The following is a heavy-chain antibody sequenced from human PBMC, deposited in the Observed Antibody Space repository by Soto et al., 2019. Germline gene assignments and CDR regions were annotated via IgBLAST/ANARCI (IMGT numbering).Heavy chain of an antibody. Sequence: PSETLSLTCAVSGGSISSTMYYWGWLRQTPGKGPEWIGSIYYSGSTYYNSSLKSRVSISVDTSKNQFSLKLSSMTAADRAVYYFAREGISCGSGPGGGWFDPCGQGTQVTVSS. CDR2: IYYSGST. V-gene: IGHV4-39*02. CDR3: AREGISCGSGPGGGWFDP. CDR1: GGSISSTMYY. D-gene: IGHD2-15*01. J-gene: IGHJ5*02.